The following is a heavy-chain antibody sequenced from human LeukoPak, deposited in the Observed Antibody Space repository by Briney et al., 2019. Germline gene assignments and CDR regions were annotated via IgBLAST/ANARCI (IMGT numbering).Heavy chain of an antibody. CDR3: ASLSYYDFWSRYMDV. J-gene: IGHJ6*03. CDR2: ISSSSSYI. CDR1: GFTFSNYW. D-gene: IGHD3-3*01. V-gene: IGHV3-21*01. Sequence: GGSLRLSCAASGFTFSNYWMSWVRQAPGKGLEWVSSISSSSSYIYYADSVKGRFTISRDNAKNSLYLQMNSLRAEDTAVYYCASLSYYDFWSRYMDVWGKGTTVTVSS.